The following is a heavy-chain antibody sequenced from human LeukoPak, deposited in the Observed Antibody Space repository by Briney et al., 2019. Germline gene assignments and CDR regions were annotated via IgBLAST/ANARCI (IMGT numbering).Heavy chain of an antibody. Sequence: ASETLSLTCSVSGGSISSSSYYWGWIRQPPGKGLEWIGSFHYSGSTYYNPSLKSQVSISIDTSKNQFSLRLTSVTAADTAVYYCAKSGGYGLIDYWGQGTRVIVSS. CDR1: GGSISSSSYY. CDR3: AKSGGYGLIDY. D-gene: IGHD1-26*01. CDR2: FHYSGST. J-gene: IGHJ4*02. V-gene: IGHV4-39*01.